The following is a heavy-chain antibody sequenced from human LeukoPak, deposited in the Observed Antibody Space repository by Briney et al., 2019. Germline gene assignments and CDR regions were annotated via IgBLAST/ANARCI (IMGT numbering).Heavy chain of an antibody. D-gene: IGHD6-13*01. J-gene: IGHJ6*03. V-gene: IGHV1-69*06. CDR2: IIPIFGTA. CDR1: GGTFSSYA. Sequence: GASVKVSCKASGGTFSSYASSWVRQAPGQGLEWMGGIIPIFGTANYAQKFQGRVTITADKSTSTAYMELSSLRSEDTAVYYCARGPFTQAAAGNEPYYYYYYMDVWGKGTTVTVSS. CDR3: ARGPFTQAAAGNEPYYYYYYMDV.